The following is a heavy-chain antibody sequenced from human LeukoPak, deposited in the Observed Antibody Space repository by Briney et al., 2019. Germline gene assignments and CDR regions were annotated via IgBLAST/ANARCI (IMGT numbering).Heavy chain of an antibody. V-gene: IGHV4-4*08. J-gene: IGHJ3*02. Sequence: SETLSLTCSVSDDSITMYYWTWIRQPPGKGLEWIGYVDHTGSTNFNPSLKSRVTISVDTSKNQFSLRLSSVTAADTAVYFCAKGLRYLSFNDAFDIWGQGTMVTVSS. CDR3: AKGLRYLSFNDAFDI. CDR1: DDSITMYY. CDR2: VDHTGST. D-gene: IGHD3-9*01.